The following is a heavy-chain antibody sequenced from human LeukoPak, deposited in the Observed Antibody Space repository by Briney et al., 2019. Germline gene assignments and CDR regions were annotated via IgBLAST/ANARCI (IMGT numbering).Heavy chain of an antibody. V-gene: IGHV1-2*02. J-gene: IGHJ6*03. D-gene: IGHD5-12*01. CDR1: GYTFTGYY. Sequence: ASVKVSCKASGYTFTGYYMHWVRQAPGQGLEWMGWINPNSGGTNYAQKFQGRVTMTRDTSISTAYMELSRLRSDDTAVYYCARGAVVATIYYYYYMDAWGKGTTVTISS. CDR3: ARGAVVATIYYYYYMDA. CDR2: INPNSGGT.